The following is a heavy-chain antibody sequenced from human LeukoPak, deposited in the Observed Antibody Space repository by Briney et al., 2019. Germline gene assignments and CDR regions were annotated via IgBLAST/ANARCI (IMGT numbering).Heavy chain of an antibody. CDR1: GFSFSSYY. Sequence: GGSLRLSSAASGFSFSSYYMTWIRQAPGKGLEWLSYISSDGRTTYYADSVKGRFTISRDNAKKSVYVEMNNLRSDDTAVYYCARETSSRFFDYWGQGTLVTVSS. CDR3: ARETSSRFFDY. J-gene: IGHJ4*02. V-gene: IGHV3-11*01. CDR2: ISSDGRTT.